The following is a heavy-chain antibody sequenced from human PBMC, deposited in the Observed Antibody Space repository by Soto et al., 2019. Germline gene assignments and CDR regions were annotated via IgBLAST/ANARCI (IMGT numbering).Heavy chain of an antibody. CDR3: ARSLDNWNYVDY. CDR2: ISGSGGST. J-gene: IGHJ4*02. CDR1: GFTFSSYA. D-gene: IGHD1-20*01. Sequence: HPGGSLRLSCAASGFTFSSYAMSWVRQAPGKGLEWVSAISGSGGSTYYADSVKGRFTISRDNSKDTLYLHMNTLRAEDTAVYYCARSLDNWNYVDYWGQGARVTVSS. V-gene: IGHV3-23*01.